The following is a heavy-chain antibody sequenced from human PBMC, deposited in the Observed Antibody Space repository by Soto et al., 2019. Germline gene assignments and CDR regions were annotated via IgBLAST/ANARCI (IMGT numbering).Heavy chain of an antibody. Sequence: SETLSLTCAVSGGSISSSNWWSWVRQPPGKGLEWIGEIYHSGSTNYNPSLKSRVTISIDKSKNQFSLNLTSVTAADTAMYYCARPKQPYFGRDSYYVLGYWYFDLWGRGTLVTVSS. CDR3: ARPKQPYFGRDSYYVLGYWYFDL. CDR2: IYHSGST. CDR1: GGSISSSNW. J-gene: IGHJ2*01. D-gene: IGHD2-21*02. V-gene: IGHV4-4*02.